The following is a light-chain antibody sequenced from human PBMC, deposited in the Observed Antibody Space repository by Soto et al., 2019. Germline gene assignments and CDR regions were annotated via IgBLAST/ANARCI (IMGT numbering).Light chain of an antibody. Sequence: IQITQSLSSLSAAVGDRVTITCRASEDITIYLAWYQQKPGKAPNLLMYAASTLQSGVPSRFSGSGSGTDFTLTISSLQAEDFATYYCQQTRRYPSTFGGGTKVDIK. CDR3: QQTRRYPST. V-gene: IGKV1-9*01. CDR2: AAS. CDR1: EDITIY. J-gene: IGKJ4*01.